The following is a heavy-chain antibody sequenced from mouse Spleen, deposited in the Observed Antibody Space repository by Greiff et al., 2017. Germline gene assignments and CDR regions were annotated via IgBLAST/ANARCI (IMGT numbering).Heavy chain of an antibody. CDR3: ARNPFITTVVAPDY. Sequence: EVMLVESGGGLVKPGGSLKLSCAASGFTFSDYGMHWVRQAPEKGLEWVAYISSGSSTIYYADTVKGRFTISRDNAKNTLFLQMTSLRSEDTAMYYCARNPFITTVVAPDYWGQGTTLTVSS. CDR1: GFTFSDYG. J-gene: IGHJ2*01. V-gene: IGHV5-17*01. D-gene: IGHD1-1*01. CDR2: ISSGSSTI.